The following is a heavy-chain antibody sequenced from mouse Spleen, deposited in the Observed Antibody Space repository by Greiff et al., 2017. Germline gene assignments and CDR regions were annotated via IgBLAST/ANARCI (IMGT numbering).Heavy chain of an antibody. D-gene: IGHD1-1*01. CDR1: GFNIKDDY. J-gene: IGHJ2*01. CDR2: IDPENGDT. V-gene: IGHV14-4*01. Sequence: VQLQQSGAELVRPGASVKLSCTASGFNIKDDYMHWVKQRPEQGLEWIGWIDPENGDTEYASKFQGKATITADTSSNTAYLQLSSLTSEDTAVYYCTTSRVTTVVATYDYWGQGTTLTVSS. CDR3: TTSRVTTVVATYDY.